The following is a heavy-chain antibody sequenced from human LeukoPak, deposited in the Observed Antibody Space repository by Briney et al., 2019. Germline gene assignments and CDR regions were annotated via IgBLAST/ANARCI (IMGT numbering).Heavy chain of an antibody. D-gene: IGHD3-10*01. CDR2: INWNGGGT. Sequence: PGGSLRLSCAASGFTFDDYGMSWVRQAPGKGLEWVSGINWNGGGTGYADSVKGRFTISRDNAKNSLYLQMNSLRAEDTALYYCARAYYGSGTYYYYYYYMDVWGKGTTVTVSS. CDR1: GFTFDDYG. J-gene: IGHJ6*03. V-gene: IGHV3-20*04. CDR3: ARAYYGSGTYYYYYYYMDV.